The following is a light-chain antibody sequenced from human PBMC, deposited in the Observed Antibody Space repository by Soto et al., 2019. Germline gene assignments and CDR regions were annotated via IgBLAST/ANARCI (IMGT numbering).Light chain of an antibody. J-gene: IGLJ1*01. CDR1: SSDVGGYNY. V-gene: IGLV2-8*01. CDR3: ISYAGSNLLYV. CDR2: EVS. Sequence: QSVLTQPPSASGSPGQSVTISCTGTSSDVGGYNYVSWYQQHPGKAPKLMIYEVSKRPSGVPDRFSGSKSGNTASLNVSGLQAEDEADYYCISYAGSNLLYVFGTGTKVTVL.